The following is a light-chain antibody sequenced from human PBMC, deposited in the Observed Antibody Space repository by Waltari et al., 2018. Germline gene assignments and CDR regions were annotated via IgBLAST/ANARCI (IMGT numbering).Light chain of an antibody. CDR2: EYD. CDR3: QSYDNSDHVV. J-gene: IGLJ2*01. V-gene: IGLV6-57*03. CDR1: SGSIASNY. Sequence: NFMLTQPHSVSESPGKTVTISCSRSSGSIASNYVQWYQQRPGSAPTTVIYEYDQRPPGVPDGFSCSSDSSSHSASLTSSGLKTEDEADYYCQSYDNSDHVVFGGGTKLTVL.